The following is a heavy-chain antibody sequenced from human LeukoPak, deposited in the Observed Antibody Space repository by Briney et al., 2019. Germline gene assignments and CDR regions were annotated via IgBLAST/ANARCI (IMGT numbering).Heavy chain of an antibody. Sequence: SETLSLTCAVYGGSFSGYYWSWIRQPPGKGLEWIGEINHSGGTNYNPSLKSRVTKSVDTSKNQFSLKLSSVTAADTAVYYCARHWCSSTSCYIPTYNWFDPWGQGTLVTVSS. CDR2: INHSGGT. J-gene: IGHJ5*02. CDR1: GGSFSGYY. V-gene: IGHV4-34*01. D-gene: IGHD2-2*02. CDR3: ARHWCSSTSCYIPTYNWFDP.